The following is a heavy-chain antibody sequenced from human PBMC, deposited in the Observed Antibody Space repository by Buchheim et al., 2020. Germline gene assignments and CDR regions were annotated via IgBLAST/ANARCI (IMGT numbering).Heavy chain of an antibody. CDR2: INPNSGGT. J-gene: IGHJ6*02. V-gene: IGHV1-2*02. CDR3: ARGTHYYYDSSGYTPNYYYYGMDV. CDR1: GYTFTGYY. Sequence: QVQLVQSGAEVKKPGASVKVSCKASGYTFTGYYMHWVRQAPGQGLEWMGWINPNSGGTNYAQKFQGRVTMTRETSISTAYMELSRLRSDDTAVYYCARGTHYYYDSSGYTPNYYYYGMDVWGQGTT. D-gene: IGHD3-22*01.